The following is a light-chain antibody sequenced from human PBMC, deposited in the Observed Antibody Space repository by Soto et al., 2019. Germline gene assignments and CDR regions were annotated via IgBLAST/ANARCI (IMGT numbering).Light chain of an antibody. CDR1: TSDVGGYDY. CDR2: EVR. Sequence: QSALTQPASVSGSPGQSITIYCNGTTSDVGGYDYVSWYQQHPGKAPKLLIFEVRNRPSGVSSRFSGSRSANSASLTISGLQAEDEADYYCSSFTTSSTYVFGTGTKLTVL. J-gene: IGLJ1*01. V-gene: IGLV2-14*01. CDR3: SSFTTSSTYV.